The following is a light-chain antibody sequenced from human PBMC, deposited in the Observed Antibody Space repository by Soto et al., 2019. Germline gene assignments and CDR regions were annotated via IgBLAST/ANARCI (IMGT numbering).Light chain of an antibody. CDR2: GAS. CDR1: QSVSSSY. J-gene: IGKJ1*01. CDR3: QQYGSSPRT. Sequence: EIVLTQSPGTLSLSPGERATLSCRASQSVSSSYLAWYQQTPGQAPRLLISGASSRATGIPDRFSGSGSGTDFTLTISRLEPEDVAVYYCQQYGSSPRTFGQGTKVEIK. V-gene: IGKV3-20*01.